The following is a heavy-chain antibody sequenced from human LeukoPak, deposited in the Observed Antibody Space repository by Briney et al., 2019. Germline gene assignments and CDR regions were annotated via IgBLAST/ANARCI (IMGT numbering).Heavy chain of an antibody. Sequence: GTSVTLSCKASGYTFTGYYMHWVRLAPGQGLEWMGWINPNSGGTDYAQKFQGRVTMTRDTSISTAYMEVSRLRSDDTAVYYWARDYYDSSGYSRFDPWGQGTLVTVSS. CDR1: GYTFTGYY. D-gene: IGHD3-22*01. V-gene: IGHV1-2*02. J-gene: IGHJ5*02. CDR2: INPNSGGT. CDR3: ARDYYDSSGYSRFDP.